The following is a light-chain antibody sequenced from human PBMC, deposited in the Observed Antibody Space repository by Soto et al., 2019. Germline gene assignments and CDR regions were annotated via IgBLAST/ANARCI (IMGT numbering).Light chain of an antibody. CDR3: SSYADSTVV. Sequence: QSALTQPPSASGSPGQSVAISCTGTSSDVGGYNYVSWYQQHPGKAPKLLIFEVSQRPSGVPDRFSGSKSGNTASLTVSGLQAEDEADYYCSSYADSTVVFGGGTKLTGL. CDR2: EVS. J-gene: IGLJ3*02. V-gene: IGLV2-8*01. CDR1: SSDVGGYNY.